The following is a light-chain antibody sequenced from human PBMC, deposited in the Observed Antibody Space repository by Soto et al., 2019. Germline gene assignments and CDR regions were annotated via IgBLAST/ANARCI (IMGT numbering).Light chain of an antibody. CDR2: VAF. J-gene: IGKJ1*01. V-gene: IGKV3-20*01. CDR3: QYDGNSPLT. CDR1: QSISAIS. Sequence: EMVLTQSPGTLSLYTGEGATLNCSASQSISAISLAWYRQKPGQAPRLLIYVAFNRATGIPDRFSGVGSGTDFTLTITRLEPEDFAVYYCQYDGNSPLTFGQETKV.